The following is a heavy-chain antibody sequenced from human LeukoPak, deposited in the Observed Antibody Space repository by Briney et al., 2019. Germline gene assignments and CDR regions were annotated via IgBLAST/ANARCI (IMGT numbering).Heavy chain of an antibody. CDR3: VKERDRGTDVADDFDF. V-gene: IGHV3-23*01. Sequence: PGGSLRLSCVASGFTFRDYSMAWVRQVPGGGLEWVSAIARDDYTVYPDPLKGRFTISRDNSRNSLYLQMNSLRAKYTAVYYCVKERDRGTDVADDFDFWGQGTLVTVSS. CDR2: IARDDYT. CDR1: GFTFRDYS. J-gene: IGHJ4*02. D-gene: IGHD6-19*01.